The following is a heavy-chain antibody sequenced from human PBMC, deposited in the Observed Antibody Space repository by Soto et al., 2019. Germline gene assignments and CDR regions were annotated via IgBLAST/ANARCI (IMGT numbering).Heavy chain of an antibody. V-gene: IGHV3-48*01. J-gene: IGHJ1*01. CDR2: ISSSSSTI. D-gene: IGHD4-17*01. CDR1: GFTFSRYS. Sequence: LGGALRLSRAASGFTFSRYSMKWVRPAPRKGVEWVSYISSSSSTIYYADSVKGRFTISRDNAKNSLYLQMNSLRAEDTAVYYCARDRVVYGDSTYRDFQHWGQGTLVTVSS. CDR3: ARDRVVYGDSTYRDFQH.